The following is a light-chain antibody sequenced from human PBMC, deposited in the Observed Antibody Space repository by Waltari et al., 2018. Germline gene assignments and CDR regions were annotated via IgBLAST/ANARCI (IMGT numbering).Light chain of an antibody. V-gene: IGKV4-1*01. CDR3: QQYYSIPYT. CDR2: WAS. J-gene: IGKJ2*01. CDR1: QSVLYSSNNKNY. Sequence: DIVMTQSPDSLAVSLGERATINCKSSQSVLYSSNNKNYLAWYQQKPGQLPKLLIYWASTRESGVPERFSGSGSGTDFTLTISSLQAEDVAVYYCQQYYSIPYTFGQGTKLEIK.